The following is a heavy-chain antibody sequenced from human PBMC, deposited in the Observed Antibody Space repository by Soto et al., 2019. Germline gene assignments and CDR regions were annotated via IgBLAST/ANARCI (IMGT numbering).Heavy chain of an antibody. CDR3: ARRNSYGYYYYGMDV. CDR2: IDPSDSYT. J-gene: IGHJ6*02. D-gene: IGHD5-18*01. Sequence: GESLKISCKGSGYSFTSYWISWVRQMPGKGLEWMGRIDPSDSYTNYSPSFQGHVTISADKSINTAYLQWSSLKASDTAMYYCARRNSYGYYYYGMDVWGQGTTVTVSS. CDR1: GYSFTSYW. V-gene: IGHV5-10-1*01.